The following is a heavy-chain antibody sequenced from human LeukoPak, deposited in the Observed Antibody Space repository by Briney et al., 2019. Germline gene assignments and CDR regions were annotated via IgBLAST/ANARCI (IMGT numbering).Heavy chain of an antibody. J-gene: IGHJ4*02. D-gene: IGHD4-23*01. CDR2: IKQDGSEK. Sequence: PGGSLRLSCAASGLTFSSYWMSWVRQAPGKGLEWVANIKQDGSEKYYVDSVKGRFTISRDNAKNSLYLQMNSLSAEDTAVYYCATSAVVTPLDYFDYWGQGTLVTVSS. V-gene: IGHV3-7*01. CDR3: ATSAVVTPLDYFDY. CDR1: GLTFSSYW.